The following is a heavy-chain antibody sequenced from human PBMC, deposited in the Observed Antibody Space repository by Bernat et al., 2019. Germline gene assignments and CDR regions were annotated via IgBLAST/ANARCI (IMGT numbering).Heavy chain of an antibody. J-gene: IGHJ4*02. D-gene: IGHD1-26*01. CDR1: GFTFSSYG. CDR2: ISYDGSNK. CDR3: AKPRVVGATGPFDY. V-gene: IGHV3-30*18. Sequence: VQLVESGGGLVQPGGSLRLSCAASGFTFSSYGMHWVRQAPGKGLEWVAVISYDGSNKYYADSVKGRFTISRDNSKNTLYLQMNSLRAEDTAVYYCAKPRVVGATGPFDYWGQGTLVTVSS.